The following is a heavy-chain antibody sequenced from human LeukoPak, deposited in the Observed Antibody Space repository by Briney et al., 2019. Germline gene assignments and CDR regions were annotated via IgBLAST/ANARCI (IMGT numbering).Heavy chain of an antibody. Sequence: SVKVSCKASGGTFSSYAISWVRQAPGQGLEWMGGIIPIFGTANYAQKFQGRVTITADKSTSTAYMELSSLRSEDTAVYYCATVLGRNHYNIWGQGTMVTVSS. D-gene: IGHD1-14*01. CDR2: IIPIFGTA. V-gene: IGHV1-69*06. J-gene: IGHJ3*02. CDR1: GGTFSSYA. CDR3: ATVLGRNHYNI.